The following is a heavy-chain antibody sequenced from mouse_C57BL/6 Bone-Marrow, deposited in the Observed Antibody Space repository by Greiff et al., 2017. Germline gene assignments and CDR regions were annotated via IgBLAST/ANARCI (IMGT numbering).Heavy chain of an antibody. CDR1: GFTFSSYG. Sequence: EVHLAESGGDLVKPGGSLKLSCAASGFTFSSYGMSWVRQTPDKRLEWVATISSGGSYTYYPDSVKGRFTISRDNAKNTLYLQMGSLKSEDTAVYYCARQGAMDYWGQGTSVTVSS. J-gene: IGHJ4*01. CDR2: ISSGGSYT. CDR3: ARQGAMDY. V-gene: IGHV5-6*01.